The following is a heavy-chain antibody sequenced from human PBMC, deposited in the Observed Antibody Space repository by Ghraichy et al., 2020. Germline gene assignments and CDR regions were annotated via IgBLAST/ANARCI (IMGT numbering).Heavy chain of an antibody. V-gene: IGHV4-39*01. CDR2: IYYSGST. CDR1: GGSISSSSYY. Sequence: SETLSLTCTVSGGSISSSSYYWGWIRQPPGKGLEWIGSIYYSGSTYYNPSLKSRVTISVDTSKNQFSLKLSSVTAADTAVYYCARRGRGAGVWFELGYYYYGMEVWGQGTTVTVSS. CDR3: ARRGRGAGVWFELGYYYYGMEV. D-gene: IGHD2-21*01. J-gene: IGHJ6*02.